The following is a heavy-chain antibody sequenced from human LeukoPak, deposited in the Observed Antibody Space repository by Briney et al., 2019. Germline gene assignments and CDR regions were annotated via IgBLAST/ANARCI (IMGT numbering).Heavy chain of an antibody. CDR1: GLTGSHNY. CDR3: IVFGDSNH. Sequence: GGSLRLSCAASGLTGSHNYVSWVRQAPGKGLEWVSAIHTSGDTCYADSVKGRFTISRDTSKNALYLQINSLRVEDTAVYYCIVFGDSNHWGQGTLVTVSS. CDR2: IHTSGDT. D-gene: IGHD4-17*01. V-gene: IGHV3-53*01. J-gene: IGHJ5*02.